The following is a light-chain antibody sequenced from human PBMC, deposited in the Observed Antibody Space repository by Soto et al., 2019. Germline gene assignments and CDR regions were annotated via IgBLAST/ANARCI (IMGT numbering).Light chain of an antibody. CDR3: QQRHRAPT. V-gene: IGKV1-39*01. J-gene: IGKJ4*01. CDR1: QTITST. Sequence: DIQMTQSPSSLSASVGDTVTITCRASQTITSTFNWYQQKPGKAPILLIYAISSLQSGVPSRFRGSGSGTDFTLTSSRLQPEDVETDDWQQRHRAPTFGGGTKVEIK. CDR2: AIS.